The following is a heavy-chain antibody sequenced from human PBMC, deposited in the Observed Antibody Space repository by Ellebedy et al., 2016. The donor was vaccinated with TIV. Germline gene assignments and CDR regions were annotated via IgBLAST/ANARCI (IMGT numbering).Heavy chain of an antibody. CDR3: ASRIPGD. Sequence: GESLKISCAASGFTFDDYAMHWVRQAPGKGLEWVANIKQDGSEKYYVDSVKGRFTISRDNSKNTLYLQMNSLRAEDTAVYYCASRIPGDWGQGTLVTVSS. V-gene: IGHV3-7*01. D-gene: IGHD3-10*01. CDR1: GFTFDDYA. CDR2: IKQDGSEK. J-gene: IGHJ4*02.